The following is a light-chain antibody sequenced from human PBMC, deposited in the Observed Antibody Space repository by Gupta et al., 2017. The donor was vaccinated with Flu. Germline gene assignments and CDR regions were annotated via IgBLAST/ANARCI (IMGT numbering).Light chain of an antibody. Sequence: TSSDVGGYNYVSWYQQHPGKAPKLMIYDVSNRPSGVSNRFSGSKSGNTASLTISGLQAEDEADYYCSSYTSSTKRVFGGGTKLTVL. CDR3: SSYTSSTKRV. CDR2: DVS. J-gene: IGLJ3*02. V-gene: IGLV2-14*04. CDR1: SSDVGGYNY.